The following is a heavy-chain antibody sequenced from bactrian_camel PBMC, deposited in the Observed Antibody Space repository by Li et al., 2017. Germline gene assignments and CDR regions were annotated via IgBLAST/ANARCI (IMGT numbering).Heavy chain of an antibody. CDR3: ATGGARMGVYNY. CDR2: IVTGGGTT. Sequence: HVQLVESGGGLVQPGGSLRLSCAATGFTFSSHWMYWVRQAPGKGLEWVSGIVTGGGTTYYADSVKGRFTISRDNAKNTVYLQMNSLKSEDTALYYCATGGARMGVYNYWGQGTQVTVS. CDR1: GFTFSSHW. J-gene: IGHJ4*01. V-gene: IGHV3S1*01. D-gene: IGHD3*01.